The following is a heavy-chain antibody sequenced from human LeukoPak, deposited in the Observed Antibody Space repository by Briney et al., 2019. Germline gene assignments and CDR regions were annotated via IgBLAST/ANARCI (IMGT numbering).Heavy chain of an antibody. CDR2: ISNDGSKK. Sequence: GRSLSLSCAGSRFTLSNYGIHWVRQAPGKGLEWVAFISNDGSKKYYADSVKGRFIISRDNSENTLYLQMNSLGAEDTAVYYCAKKAFASGNYHWFDPWGQGSLVTVSS. CDR3: AKKAFASGNYHWFDP. J-gene: IGHJ5*02. V-gene: IGHV3-30*18. D-gene: IGHD3-10*01. CDR1: RFTLSNYG.